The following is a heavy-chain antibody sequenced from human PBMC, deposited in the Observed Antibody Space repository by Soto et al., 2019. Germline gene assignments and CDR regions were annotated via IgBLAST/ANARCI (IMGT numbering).Heavy chain of an antibody. D-gene: IGHD2-2*01. CDR3: TRGQLGYCSSTSCQTIDI. Sequence: EVQLVESGGGLVQPGRSLRLSCTASGFTFGDYAMSWFRQAPGKGLEWVGFIRSKAYGGTTEYAAYVKGRFTISRDDSKSIAYLQMSSLKTEDTAVYYCTRGQLGYCSSTSCQTIDIWGQGTMVTVSS. CDR1: GFTFGDYA. V-gene: IGHV3-49*03. CDR2: IRSKAYGGTT. J-gene: IGHJ3*02.